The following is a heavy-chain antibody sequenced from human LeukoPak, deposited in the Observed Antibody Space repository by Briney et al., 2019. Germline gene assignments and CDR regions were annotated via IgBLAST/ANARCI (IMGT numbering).Heavy chain of an antibody. D-gene: IGHD3-10*01. CDR3: ARELYFYGSGTAFEY. V-gene: IGHV3-30-3*01. CDR1: GFSFRSYA. CDR2: ISYDGSNK. J-gene: IGHJ4*02. Sequence: GGSLRLSCAASGFSFRSYALHWVRQAPGKGLEWVAVISYDGSNKYYADSVKGRLTISRDNSKNTLYLQMDSLRAEDTAVYYCARELYFYGSGTAFEYWGQGTLVTVSS.